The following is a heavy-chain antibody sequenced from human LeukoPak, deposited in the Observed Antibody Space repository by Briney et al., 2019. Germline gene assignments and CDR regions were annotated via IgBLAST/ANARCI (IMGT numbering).Heavy chain of an antibody. V-gene: IGHV1-18*01. J-gene: IGHJ4*02. CDR1: GYSFTSYG. Sequence: GASVKVSCKASGYSFTSYGISWVRQAPGQGLEWMGWISAYNVNTNYAQKLQGRVTMTTDTSTSTAYMELRSLRSDDTAVYYCARDLGRDSSGYVLDYWGQGTLVTVSS. D-gene: IGHD3-22*01. CDR2: ISAYNVNT. CDR3: ARDLGRDSSGYVLDY.